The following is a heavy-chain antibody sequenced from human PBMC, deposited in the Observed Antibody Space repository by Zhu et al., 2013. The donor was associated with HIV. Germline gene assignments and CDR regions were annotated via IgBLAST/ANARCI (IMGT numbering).Heavy chain of an antibody. J-gene: IGHJ5*02. CDR2: MSPNSGNT. D-gene: IGHD3-16*02. CDR1: GYTFTTYD. CDR3: ARGIPKRFLXYYVGYYRYTACWFDP. V-gene: IGHV1-8*01. Sequence: QVQLVQSGAEVKKPGASVKVSCKASGYTFTTYDINWVRRATGQGLEWMGWMSPNSGNTGYAQKFQGRISMTRDTSISTAYMELRSLRSDDTAIYYCARGIPKRFLXYYVGYYRYTACWFDPWARDPGPPSP.